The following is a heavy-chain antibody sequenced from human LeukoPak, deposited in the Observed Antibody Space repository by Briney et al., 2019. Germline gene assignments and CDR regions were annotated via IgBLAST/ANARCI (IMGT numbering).Heavy chain of an antibody. D-gene: IGHD2-2*01. J-gene: IGHJ4*02. CDR3: ASEASCSSTSCYDY. Sequence: SETLSLTCTVSGGSISSSSYYWGWIRQPPGKGLEWIGSIYYSGSTYYNPSLKSRVTISGDTSKNQFSLKLSSVTAADTAVYYCASEASCSSTSCYDYWGQGTLVTVSS. CDR1: GGSISSSSYY. CDR2: IYYSGST. V-gene: IGHV4-39*07.